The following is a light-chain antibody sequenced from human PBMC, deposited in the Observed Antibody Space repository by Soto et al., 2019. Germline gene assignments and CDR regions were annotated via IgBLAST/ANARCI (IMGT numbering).Light chain of an antibody. CDR2: EVY. CDR3: SAYAGSSTGV. CDR1: SSDVGGYNY. Sequence: QSAPTQPPSASGSPGQSVTFSCTGTSSDVGGYNYVSWYQQYPGKAPKLMIYEVYKRHSGVPDRFSGSKSGNTASLTVSGLQPEDEADYYRSAYAGSSTGVFGGGTKLTVL. J-gene: IGLJ2*01. V-gene: IGLV2-8*01.